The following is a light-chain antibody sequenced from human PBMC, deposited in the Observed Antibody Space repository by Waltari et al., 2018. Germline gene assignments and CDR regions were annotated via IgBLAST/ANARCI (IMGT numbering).Light chain of an antibody. CDR2: DAS. V-gene: IGKV3-20*01. CDR1: QSVGRT. Sequence: EIVLTQSPASLSLSPGDRATLSCRASQSVGRTLAWYQQSPGQAPRLLIYDASSRATGIPDRFSGSGSETDFSLTISRLEPEDFAVYYCQKYGTRPATFGQGTKVEVK. J-gene: IGKJ1*01. CDR3: QKYGTRPAT.